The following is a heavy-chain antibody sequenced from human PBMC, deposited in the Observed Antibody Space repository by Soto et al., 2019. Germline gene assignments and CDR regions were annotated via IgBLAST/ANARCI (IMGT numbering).Heavy chain of an antibody. D-gene: IGHD3-16*01. CDR1: GFTFSSYG. V-gene: IGHV3-30*18. Sequence: QVQLVESGGGVVQPGRSLRLSCAASGFTFSSYGMHWVRQAPGKGLEWVAVISYDGSNKYYADSVKGRFTISRDNSKNTLYLKMNSLRAEDTAVYYCAKDGGPWGGYYGMDVWGQGTTVTVSS. CDR3: AKDGGPWGGYYGMDV. J-gene: IGHJ6*02. CDR2: ISYDGSNK.